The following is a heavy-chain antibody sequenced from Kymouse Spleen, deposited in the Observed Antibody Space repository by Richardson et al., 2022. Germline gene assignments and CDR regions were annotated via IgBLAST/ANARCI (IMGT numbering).Heavy chain of an antibody. CDR1: GFTFSGSA. CDR3: TRVSSSSGYYGMDV. Sequence: EVQLVESGGGLVQPGGSLKLSCAASGFTFSGSAMHWVRQASGKGLEWVGRIRSKANSYATAYAASVKGRFTISRDDSKNTAYLQMNSLKTEDTAVYYCTRVSSSSGYYGMDVWGQGTTVTVSS. CDR2: IRSKANSYAT. J-gene: IGHJ6*02. D-gene: IGHD6-6*01. V-gene: IGHV3-73*02.